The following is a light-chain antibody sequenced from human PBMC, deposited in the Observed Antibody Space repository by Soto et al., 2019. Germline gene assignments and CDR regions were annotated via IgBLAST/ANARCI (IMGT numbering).Light chain of an antibody. J-gene: IGKJ1*01. V-gene: IGKV3-11*01. Sequence: EIVLTQSPATLSLSPWERATLSCRASQSISSYLAWYQQKPGQAPRLLIYDAFNRATGIPARFSGSGSGTEFTLTISSLQSEDFAVYYCQQYNNWPQTFGQGTKVDNK. CDR2: DAF. CDR3: QQYNNWPQT. CDR1: QSISSY.